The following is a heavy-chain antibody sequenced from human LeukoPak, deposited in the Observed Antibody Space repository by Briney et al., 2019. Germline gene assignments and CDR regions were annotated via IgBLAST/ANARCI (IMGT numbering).Heavy chain of an antibody. D-gene: IGHD3-10*01. V-gene: IGHV3-23*01. CDR3: AKDRAYYYGSGSYGEFDF. CDR1: GFTFSSYA. J-gene: IGHJ4*01. CDR2: IIGSGGTT. Sequence: GGSLRLSCAASGFTFSSYAMSWVRQAPGKGLEWVSAIIGSGGTTSYADSVKGRFTISRDNSKNTLYLQMNSLRAEDTAVYYCAKDRAYYYGSGSYGEFDFWGHGTLVTVSS.